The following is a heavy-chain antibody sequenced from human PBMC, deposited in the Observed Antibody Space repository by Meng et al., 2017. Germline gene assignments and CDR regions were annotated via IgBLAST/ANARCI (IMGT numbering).Heavy chain of an antibody. CDR2: MNPNSGNT. CDR1: GYTFTSYD. D-gene: IGHD3-3*01. V-gene: IGHV1-8*01. CDR3: ARASLYDFWSGYAYGMDV. Sequence: ASVKVSCKASGYTFTSYDINWVRQATGQGLEWMGWMNPNSGNTGYAQKFQGRVTMTRNTSMSTAYMELSSLRSEDTAVYYCARASLYDFWSGYAYGMDVWGQGTTVTVSS. J-gene: IGHJ6*02.